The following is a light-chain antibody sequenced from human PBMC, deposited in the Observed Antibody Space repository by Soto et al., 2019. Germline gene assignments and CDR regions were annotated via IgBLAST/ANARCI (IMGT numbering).Light chain of an antibody. CDR2: GVS. J-gene: IGKJ5*01. CDR1: QPVSSNF. Sequence: ELVLTQSPGTLSLSPGESAALSCRASQPVSSNFLAWYQQKPGQAPRLLIYGVSSRASGIPDRFFGSGSGPDFTLTINRLEPEDFAVYYCQQYANSPITFGQGTRLEIK. CDR3: QQYANSPIT. V-gene: IGKV3-20*01.